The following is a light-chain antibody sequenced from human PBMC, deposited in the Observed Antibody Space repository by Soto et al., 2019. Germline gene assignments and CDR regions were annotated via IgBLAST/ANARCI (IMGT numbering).Light chain of an antibody. J-gene: IGKJ1*01. V-gene: IGKV3-15*01. CDR2: GES. CDR1: QSVGRN. Sequence: EVVMTQSPATVPVSLGGRVTLSCRASQSVGRNLAWYQQKPGQAPRLLIYGESTRATGIPARFSGSGSGTEFTLTISSLQPDDFATYYCQQYNSYWTFGQGTKVDIK. CDR3: QQYNSYWT.